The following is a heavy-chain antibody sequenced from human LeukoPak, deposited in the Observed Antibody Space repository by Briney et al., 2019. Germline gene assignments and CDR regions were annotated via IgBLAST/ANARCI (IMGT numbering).Heavy chain of an antibody. V-gene: IGHV1-69*04. CDR2: IIPILGIA. J-gene: IGHJ4*02. CDR3: ASIHGTYYYDSSGYYVDY. Sequence: SVKVSCKASGGTFSSYAISWVRQAPGQGLEWMGRIIPILGIANYAQKFQGRVTITADKSTSTAYMELSSLRSEDTAVYYCASIHGTYYYDSSGYYVDYWGQGTLVTVSS. D-gene: IGHD3-22*01. CDR1: GGTFSSYA.